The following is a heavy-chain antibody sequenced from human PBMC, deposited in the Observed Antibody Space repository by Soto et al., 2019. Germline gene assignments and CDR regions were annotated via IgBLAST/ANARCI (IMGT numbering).Heavy chain of an antibody. J-gene: IGHJ4*02. CDR2: ASGSGSGT. CDR1: GFTFSDFA. D-gene: IGHD2-21*01. CDR3: AKGRPGVAAAPDY. Sequence: GGSLRLSCAASGFTFSDFAMAWVRQAPGKGLEWVSSASGSGSGTYYADSVKGRFTISRDNSKNTLFLHMTNLRAGDTALYFCAKGRPGVAAAPDYWGQGTLVTVSS. V-gene: IGHV3-23*01.